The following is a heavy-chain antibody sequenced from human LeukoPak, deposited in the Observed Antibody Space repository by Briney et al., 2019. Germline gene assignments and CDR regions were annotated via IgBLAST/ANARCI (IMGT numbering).Heavy chain of an antibody. CDR2: IIPIFGTA. J-gene: IGHJ4*02. Sequence: ASVKVSCKASGGTFSSYAISWVRQAPGQGLEWMGGIIPIFGTANYAQKFKGRFTITGDEATSTAYMEMSSLRSEDTAVYYGAREGSYGSGSWGIDYWGQGTLVTVSS. D-gene: IGHD3-10*01. V-gene: IGHV1-69*13. CDR1: GGTFSSYA. CDR3: AREGSYGSGSWGIDY.